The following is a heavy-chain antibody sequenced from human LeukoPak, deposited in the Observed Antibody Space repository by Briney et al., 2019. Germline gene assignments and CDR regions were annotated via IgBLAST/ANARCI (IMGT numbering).Heavy chain of an antibody. CDR2: MNPNSGNT. Sequence: ASVKVSCKASGYTFTSYDINWVRQATGQGLEWMGWMNPNSGNTGYAQKFQGRVTMTRNTSISTAYMELSSLRSEDTAVYYCARGDSSSWWGDWFDPWGQGTLVTVSS. CDR1: GYTFTSYD. D-gene: IGHD6-13*01. J-gene: IGHJ5*02. V-gene: IGHV1-8*01. CDR3: ARGDSSSWWGDWFDP.